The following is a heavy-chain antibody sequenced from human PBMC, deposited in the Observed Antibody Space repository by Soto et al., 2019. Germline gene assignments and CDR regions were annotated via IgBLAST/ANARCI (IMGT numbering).Heavy chain of an antibody. CDR2: ISSSGSTI. J-gene: IGHJ4*02. D-gene: IGHD3-22*01. CDR1: GFTFSSYE. V-gene: IGHV3-48*03. Sequence: HPGGSLRLSCAASGFTFSSYEMNWVRQAPGKGLEWVSYISSSGSTIYYADSVKGRFTISRDNAKSSLYLQMNSLRAEDTAVYYCAGVGYYYDSSGSIGCYWGRGTLVTVSS. CDR3: AGVGYYYDSSGSIGCY.